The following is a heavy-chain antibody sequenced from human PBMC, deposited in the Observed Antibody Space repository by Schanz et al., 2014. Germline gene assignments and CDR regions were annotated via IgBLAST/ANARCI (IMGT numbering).Heavy chain of an antibody. Sequence: QVQLVESGGGVVQPGGSLRLSCAASGFTFSNYGLHWVRQAPGKGLEWVAFIRYNGINEYYADSVKGRFTISRDNSKNTLYLQMNSLRAEDTAVYYFACALPSDYYIAYWGQGTLVTVSS. J-gene: IGHJ4*02. D-gene: IGHD3-22*01. CDR1: GFTFSNYG. CDR3: ACALPSDYYIAY. V-gene: IGHV3-30*02. CDR2: IRYNGINE.